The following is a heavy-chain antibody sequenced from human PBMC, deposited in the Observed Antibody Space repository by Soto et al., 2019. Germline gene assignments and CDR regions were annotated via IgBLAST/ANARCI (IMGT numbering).Heavy chain of an antibody. CDR3: ARAGTNMVQFDY. D-gene: IGHD3-10*01. CDR1: GGSINSYF. CDR2: IYYSGST. Sequence: SLTCTVSGGSINSYFWSWIRQSPGKGLEWIGHIYYSGSTSYSPSLKSRVSISVDTSKNQFSLEVHSVTAADTAVYYCARAGTNMVQFDYWGQGTLVTVSS. J-gene: IGHJ4*02. V-gene: IGHV4-59*01.